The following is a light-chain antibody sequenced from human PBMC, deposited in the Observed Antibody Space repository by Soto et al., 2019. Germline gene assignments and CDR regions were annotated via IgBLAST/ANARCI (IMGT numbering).Light chain of an antibody. V-gene: IGKV1-5*03. CDR2: KAS. CDR1: QSICSW. CDR3: QQYNSYSRT. Sequence: DIQMTQSPSTLSASVGDRVTITCRASQSICSWLAWYQQKPGKAPKLLIYKASSLESGVPSRFSGSGSGTEFTLTISSPQPDDFATYYCQQYNSYSRTFGQGTKVEIK. J-gene: IGKJ1*01.